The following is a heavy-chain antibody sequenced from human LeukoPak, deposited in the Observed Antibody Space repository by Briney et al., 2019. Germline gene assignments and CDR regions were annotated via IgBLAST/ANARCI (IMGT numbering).Heavy chain of an antibody. CDR1: GGSISSYY. J-gene: IGHJ5*02. CDR3: ARHQIWFGELLGFDP. Sequence: SETLSLTCTVSGGSISSYYWSWIRQPPGKGLEWIGYIYYSGSTNYNPSLKSRVTISVDTSKNQFSLKLSSVTAADTAVYYCARHQIWFGELLGFDPWGQGTLVTASS. CDR2: IYYSGST. V-gene: IGHV4-59*08. D-gene: IGHD3-10*01.